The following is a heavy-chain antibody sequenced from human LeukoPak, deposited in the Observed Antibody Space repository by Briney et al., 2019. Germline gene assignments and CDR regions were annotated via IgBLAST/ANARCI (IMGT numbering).Heavy chain of an antibody. Sequence: GGSLRLSCAASGFTFSSYAMSWVRQAPGKGLEWVSAISGSGGSTYYADTVKGRFTISRDNAKNSLYLQMNSLRAEDTAVYYCARDGLLFDYWGQGTLVTVSS. J-gene: IGHJ4*02. CDR1: GFTFSSYA. CDR2: ISGSGGST. V-gene: IGHV3-23*01. D-gene: IGHD2/OR15-2a*01. CDR3: ARDGLLFDY.